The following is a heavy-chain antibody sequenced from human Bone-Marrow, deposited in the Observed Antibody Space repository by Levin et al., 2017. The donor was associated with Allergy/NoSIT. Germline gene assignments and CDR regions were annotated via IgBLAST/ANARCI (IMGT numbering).Heavy chain of an antibody. J-gene: IGHJ6*02. CDR2: ISAYNGNT. V-gene: IGHV1-18*01. D-gene: IGHD6-19*01. Sequence: ASVKVSCKASGYTFTSYGISWVRQAPGQGLEWMGWISAYNGNTNYAQKLQGRVTMTTDTSTSTAYMELRSLRSDDTAVYYCARLPPPPGIAVAGQAYYYYGMDVWGQGTTVTVSS. CDR3: ARLPPPPGIAVAGQAYYYYGMDV. CDR1: GYTFTSYG.